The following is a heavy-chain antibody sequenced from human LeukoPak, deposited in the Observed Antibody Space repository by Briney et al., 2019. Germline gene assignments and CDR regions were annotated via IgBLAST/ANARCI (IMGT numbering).Heavy chain of an antibody. Sequence: SETLSLTCTVSGGSISSTSYYWGWIRQPPGRGLEWIGSSHYSGSTYYNSSLRSRVTISVETSNNQFSLNLRSVTAADTAVYYCARLNGDFTFDYWGQGTLVTVSS. CDR2: SHYSGST. J-gene: IGHJ4*02. D-gene: IGHD4-17*01. V-gene: IGHV4-39*01. CDR1: GGSISSTSYY. CDR3: ARLNGDFTFDY.